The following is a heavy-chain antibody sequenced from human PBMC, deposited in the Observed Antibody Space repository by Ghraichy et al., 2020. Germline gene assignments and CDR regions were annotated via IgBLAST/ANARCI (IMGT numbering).Heavy chain of an antibody. CDR3: ARDIRDHCSGGSCYSGAFDI. CDR1: GFTFDDYG. V-gene: IGHV3-20*01. J-gene: IGHJ3*02. CDR2: INWNGGRT. Sequence: GGSLRLSCAASGFTFDDYGMSWVRQAPGKGLEWVSGINWNGGRTGYADSVKGRFTISRDNDKNSLYLQMNSLRAEDTALYHCARDIRDHCSGGSCYSGAFDIWVQGTMVTVSS. D-gene: IGHD2-15*01.